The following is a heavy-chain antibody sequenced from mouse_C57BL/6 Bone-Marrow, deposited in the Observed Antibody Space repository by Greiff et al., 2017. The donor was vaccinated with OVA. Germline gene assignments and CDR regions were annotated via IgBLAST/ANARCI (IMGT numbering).Heavy chain of an antibody. J-gene: IGHJ1*03. CDR2: ISDGGSYT. CDR1: GFTFSSYA. Sequence: EVQLQESGGGLVKPGGSLKLSCAASGFTFSSYAMSWVRQTPEKRLEWVATISDGGSYTYYPDNVKGRFTISRDNAKNNLYLQMSHLKSEDTAMYYCARGLITTVVAFYWYFDVWGTGTTVTVSS. D-gene: IGHD1-1*01. CDR3: ARGLITTVVAFYWYFDV. V-gene: IGHV5-4*01.